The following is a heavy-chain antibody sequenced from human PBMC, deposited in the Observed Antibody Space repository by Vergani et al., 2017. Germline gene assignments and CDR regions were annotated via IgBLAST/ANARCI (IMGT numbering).Heavy chain of an antibody. V-gene: IGHV3-74*03. CDR2: IKSDGSIT. CDR3: ATAGAAYCRGASCYDFFEY. J-gene: IGHJ4*02. D-gene: IGHD2-15*01. CDR1: GFSFNSYW. Sequence: DVHLVESGGGFFQPGGSLRLSCSASGFSFNSYWMHWVRQAPGKGLLWVSRIKSDGSITAYADSVKGRFTISRDNAQNTLYLQMNSLRVEDTGVYYCATAGAAYCRGASCYDFFEYWGQGTLVTVAS.